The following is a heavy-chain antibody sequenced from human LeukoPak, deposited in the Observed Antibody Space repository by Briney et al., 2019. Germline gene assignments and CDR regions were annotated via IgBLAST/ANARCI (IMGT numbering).Heavy chain of an antibody. CDR1: GFTFSSYD. CDR2: ICTAGDT. CDR3: ASEYSSSSGGRVFDY. D-gene: IGHD6-6*01. V-gene: IGHV3-13*01. J-gene: IGHJ4*02. Sequence: PGGSLRLSCAASGFTFSSYDMHWVRQATGKGLEWVSAICTAGDTYYPGSVEGRFTISRENAKNSLYLQMNSLRAGDTAVYYCASEYSSSSGGRVFDYWGQGTLVTVSS.